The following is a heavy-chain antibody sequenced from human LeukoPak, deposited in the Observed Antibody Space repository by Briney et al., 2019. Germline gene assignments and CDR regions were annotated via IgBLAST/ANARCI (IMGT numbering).Heavy chain of an antibody. CDR2: IRYDGSNK. D-gene: IGHD3-22*01. Sequence: GGSPRLSCAASGFTFSSYGMHWVRQAPGKGLEWVAFIRYDGSNKYYADSVKGRFTISRDNSKNTLYLQMNSLRAEDTAVYYCAKAVHYYDSSYFDYWGQGTLVTVSS. J-gene: IGHJ4*02. CDR1: GFTFSSYG. V-gene: IGHV3-30*02. CDR3: AKAVHYYDSSYFDY.